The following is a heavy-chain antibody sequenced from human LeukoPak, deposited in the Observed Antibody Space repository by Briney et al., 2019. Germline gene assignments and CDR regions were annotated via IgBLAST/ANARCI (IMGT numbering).Heavy chain of an antibody. D-gene: IGHD4-17*01. V-gene: IGHV3-30*13. CDR3: ARPNDYGDYRYFDL. CDR2: ISYDGNDK. Sequence: GGSLRLSCAASGFTFSHFGMHWVRQAPGKGLEWLTAISYDGNDKYYADSVKDRFSISRDNSRNRMYLQMSSLRPEDTAVYYCARPNDYGDYRYFDLWGRGTLVTVFS. CDR1: GFTFSHFG. J-gene: IGHJ2*01.